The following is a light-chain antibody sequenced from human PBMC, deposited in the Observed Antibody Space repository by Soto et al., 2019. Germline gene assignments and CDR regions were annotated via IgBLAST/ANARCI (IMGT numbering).Light chain of an antibody. J-gene: IGLJ1*01. V-gene: IGLV2-8*01. CDR1: ISDVGGYNY. CDR2: EVN. Sequence: QSLLTQPPCASGSPGQSVAISCTGTISDVGGYNYVSWYQQHPGKAPKLMIYEVNKRPSGVPDRFSGSKSGNTASLTISGLQAEDEADYYCRSYTSSSTYVFGTGTKVTVL. CDR3: RSYTSSSTYV.